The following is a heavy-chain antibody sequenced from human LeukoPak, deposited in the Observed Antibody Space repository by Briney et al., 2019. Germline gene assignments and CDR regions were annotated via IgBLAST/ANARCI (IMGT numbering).Heavy chain of an antibody. CDR1: GYTFTSYG. Sequence: ASVTVSCKASGYTFTSYGISWVRQAPGQGLEWMGWISAYNGNTNYAQKLQGRVTMTTDTSTSTAYMELRSLRSDDTAVYYCARSGYSNSWYVDDAFDIWGQGTMVTVSS. CDR3: ARSGYSNSWYVDDAFDI. J-gene: IGHJ3*02. D-gene: IGHD6-13*01. CDR2: ISAYNGNT. V-gene: IGHV1-18*01.